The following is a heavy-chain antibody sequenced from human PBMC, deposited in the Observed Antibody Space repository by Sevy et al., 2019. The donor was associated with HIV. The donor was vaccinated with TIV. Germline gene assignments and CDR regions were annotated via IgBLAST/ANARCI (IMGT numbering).Heavy chain of an antibody. CDR3: ARDVRGDAALPDY. V-gene: IGHV3-30*09. J-gene: IGHJ4*02. CDR1: GFNFSTYA. D-gene: IGHD3-16*01. CDR2: ISSDVIRK. Sequence: GGSLRLSCSVSGFNFSTYAMHWVRQAPGKGLEWVAVISSDVIRKYYGASVRGRFAISRDNCNNTLSLQMNSLRIEDTAVYYCARDVRGDAALPDYWGQGTLVTVSS.